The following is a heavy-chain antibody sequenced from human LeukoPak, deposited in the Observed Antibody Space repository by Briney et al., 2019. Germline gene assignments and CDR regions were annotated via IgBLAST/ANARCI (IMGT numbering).Heavy chain of an antibody. D-gene: IGHD3-16*01. V-gene: IGHV4-59*01. Sequence: PSETLSLTCTVSGGSISSDYWSWIRQPPGKGLEWIGYIYYSGSTNYNPSLKSRVTISVDTSKNQFSLKLSSVTAADTAVYYCARGGHPRQYPPPYWYFDLWGRGTLVTVSS. J-gene: IGHJ2*01. CDR3: ARGGHPRQYPPPYWYFDL. CDR2: IYYSGST. CDR1: GGSISSDY.